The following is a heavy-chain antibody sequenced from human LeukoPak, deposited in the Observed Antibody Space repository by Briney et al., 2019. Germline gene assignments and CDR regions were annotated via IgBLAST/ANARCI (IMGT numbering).Heavy chain of an antibody. CDR1: GGSISRSSYY. V-gene: IGHV4-39*07. CDR2: IYYGGSI. J-gene: IGHJ4*02. CDR3: ASGWRWIQLRLEKIDY. Sequence: SETLSLTCAVSGGSISRSSYYWAWIRQPPGKGLEWVGTIYYGGSIYGDPSLKGRITISLDTSKNQFSLKLSSVTAADTAVYYCASGWRWIQLRLEKIDYWGQGTLVTVSS. D-gene: IGHD5-18*01.